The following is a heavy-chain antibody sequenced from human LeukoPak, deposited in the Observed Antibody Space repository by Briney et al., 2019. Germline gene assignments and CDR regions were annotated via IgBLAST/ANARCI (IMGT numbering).Heavy chain of an antibody. CDR1: GYTFTSYD. V-gene: IGHV1-8*03. CDR2: MNPNSGNT. Sequence: GASVKVSCKASGYTFTSYDINWVRQATGQGLEWMGWMNPNSGNTGYAQKFQGRVTITRNTSISTAYMELSSLRSEDTAVYYCARGLIAAAGICYYYYYMDVWGKGTTVTVSS. CDR3: ARGLIAAAGICYYYYYMDV. D-gene: IGHD6-13*01. J-gene: IGHJ6*03.